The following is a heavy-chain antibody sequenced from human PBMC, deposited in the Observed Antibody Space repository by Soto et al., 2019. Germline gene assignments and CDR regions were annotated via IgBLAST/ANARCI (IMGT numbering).Heavy chain of an antibody. CDR2: IYYSGST. D-gene: IGHD1-1*01. Sequence: PSETLSLTCTVSGGSISSYYWSWIRQPPGKGLEWIGYIYYSGSTNYNPSLKSQVTISVDTSKNQFSLKLSSVTAADTAVYYCARDGFLQLINDGGMDVWGQGTTVTVSS. CDR3: ARDGFLQLINDGGMDV. V-gene: IGHV4-59*01. J-gene: IGHJ6*02. CDR1: GGSISSYY.